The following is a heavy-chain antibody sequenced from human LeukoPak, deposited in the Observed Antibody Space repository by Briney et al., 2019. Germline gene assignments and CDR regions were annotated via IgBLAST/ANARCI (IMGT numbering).Heavy chain of an antibody. Sequence: GGSLRLSCAASGFTFSSYGMSWVRQAPGKGLEWVSVSGGSGGSTYYAESVKGRFTISRDNSKNTLYLQMNSLRADDTAVYYCAKTAGRYYDSSGYYTYWGQGTLVTVSS. V-gene: IGHV3-23*01. CDR2: SGGSGGST. D-gene: IGHD3-22*01. CDR3: AKTAGRYYDSSGYYTY. J-gene: IGHJ4*02. CDR1: GFTFSSYG.